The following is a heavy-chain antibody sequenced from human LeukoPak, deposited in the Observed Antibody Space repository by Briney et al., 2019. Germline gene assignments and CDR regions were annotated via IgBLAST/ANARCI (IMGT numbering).Heavy chain of an antibody. CDR3: AKDYYDSSGYYFNFDY. V-gene: IGHV3-30-3*01. J-gene: IGHJ4*02. CDR1: GFTFSSYA. CDR2: ISYDGSNK. Sequence: PGGSLRLSCAASGFTFSSYAMHWVRQAPGKGLEWVAVISYDGSNKYYADSVKGRFTISRDNSKNTLYLQMNSLRAEDTAVYYCAKDYYDSSGYYFNFDYWGQGTLVTVSS. D-gene: IGHD3-22*01.